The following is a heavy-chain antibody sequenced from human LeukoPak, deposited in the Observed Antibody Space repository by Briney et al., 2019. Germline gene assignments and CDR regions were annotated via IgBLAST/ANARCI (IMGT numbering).Heavy chain of an antibody. Sequence: GGSLTLSCAACGFTFPNYAMLWVRRAPGKGLEGGSAISGSGDARYYADSVTGRFTISRANSENTVYLQVNSLRAADTAVYYCARLSGTSGTTSRVLHYWGQGALVTVSS. V-gene: IGHV3-23*01. CDR3: ARLSGTSGTTSRVLHY. J-gene: IGHJ1*01. D-gene: IGHD1-1*01. CDR2: ISGSGDAR. CDR1: GFTFPNYA.